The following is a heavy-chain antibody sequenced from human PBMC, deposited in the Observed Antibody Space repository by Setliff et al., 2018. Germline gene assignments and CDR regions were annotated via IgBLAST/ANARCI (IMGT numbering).Heavy chain of an antibody. D-gene: IGHD1-26*01. CDR1: GGSIRGYY. V-gene: IGHV4-59*08. CDR2: IYSSGSI. CDR3: ARAPDSGTYYNLYPYYNDV. Sequence: SETLSLTCNVSGGSIRGYYWSWIRQPPGKGLEWIGNIYSSGSIKYNPSLRSRVTISVDTAKNQFSLRLSSLTAADTAVYYCARAPDSGTYYNLYPYYNDVWGKGTTVTVSS. J-gene: IGHJ6*03.